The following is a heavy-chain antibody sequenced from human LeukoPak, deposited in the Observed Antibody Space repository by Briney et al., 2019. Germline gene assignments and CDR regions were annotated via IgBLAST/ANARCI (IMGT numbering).Heavy chain of an antibody. CDR2: IKQDGSEK. V-gene: IGHV3-7*04. CDR1: GFSFSNYW. CDR3: ARALDV. J-gene: IGHJ6*01. Sequence: PGGSLRLSRAASGFSFSNYWLHWVRQAQGKGLEWVANIKQDGSEKNYVDSVKGRFTISRDNAKNSLYLQMNSLRAEDTAVYYCARALDVWGQGTTVTVSS.